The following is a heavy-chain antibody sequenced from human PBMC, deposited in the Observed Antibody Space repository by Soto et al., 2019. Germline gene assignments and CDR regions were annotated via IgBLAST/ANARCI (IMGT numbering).Heavy chain of an antibody. CDR3: ASYHYLDLWTGSRHYMDV. Sequence: SETLSLTCAVYGGSLSGYYWSWVRQSPGKGLEWIGEINHSGTTNYNPSLKTRVTISADTSKHQFSLRLSSVTAADSAVYYCASYHYLDLWTGSRHYMDVRGRGTTVTVSS. CDR1: GGSLSGYY. J-gene: IGHJ6*03. CDR2: INHSGTT. D-gene: IGHD3-9*01. V-gene: IGHV4-34*01.